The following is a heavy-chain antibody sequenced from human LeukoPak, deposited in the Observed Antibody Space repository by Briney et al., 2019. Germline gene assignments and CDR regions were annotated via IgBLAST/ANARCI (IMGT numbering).Heavy chain of an antibody. CDR3: ARRERGYSYGCAFDI. CDR2: IYYSGST. Sequence: SETLSLTCIVSGGSISSYYWSWIRQPPGKGLEWIGYIYYSGSTNYNPSLKSRVTISVDTSKNQFSLKLSSVTAADTAVYYCARRERGYSYGCAFDIWGQGTMVTVSS. J-gene: IGHJ3*02. V-gene: IGHV4-59*08. CDR1: GGSISSYY. D-gene: IGHD5-18*01.